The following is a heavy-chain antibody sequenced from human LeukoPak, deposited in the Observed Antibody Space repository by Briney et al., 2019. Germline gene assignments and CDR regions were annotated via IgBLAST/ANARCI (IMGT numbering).Heavy chain of an antibody. CDR3: ARDKTTGVDY. D-gene: IGHD7-27*01. V-gene: IGHV3-33*01. Sequence: GGSLRLSCAAAGFTFSSYGMHWGRQAPGKGLGWVAVIWYDGSNKYYADSVKGRFTISRDNSKNTLYLQMNSLRAEDTAVYYCARDKTTGVDYWGQGTLVTVSS. CDR1: GFTFSSYG. CDR2: IWYDGSNK. J-gene: IGHJ4*02.